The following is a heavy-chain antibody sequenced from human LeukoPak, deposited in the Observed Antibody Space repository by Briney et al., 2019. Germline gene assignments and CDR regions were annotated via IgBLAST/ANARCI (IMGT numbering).Heavy chain of an antibody. CDR1: GFTVSSNY. V-gene: IGHV3-66*01. Sequence: GGSLRLSCAASGFTVSSNYMSWVRQAPGKGLEWVSVIYSGGSTYYADSVKGRFTISRDNSKNTLYLQMNSLRAEDTAVYYCAKLVQGRFLSWFDPWGQGTLVTVSS. J-gene: IGHJ5*02. CDR2: IYSGGST. CDR3: AKLVQGRFLSWFDP. D-gene: IGHD3-3*01.